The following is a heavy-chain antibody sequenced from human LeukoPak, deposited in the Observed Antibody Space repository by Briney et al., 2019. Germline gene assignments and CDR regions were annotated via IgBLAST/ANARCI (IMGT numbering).Heavy chain of an antibody. CDR3: ARDLSRSGLGYFDY. CDR1: GGSFSGYY. J-gene: IGHJ4*02. D-gene: IGHD6-6*01. V-gene: IGHV4-34*01. CDR2: IYYSGST. Sequence: SETLSLTCAVYGGSFSGYYWSWIRQPPGKGLEWIGSIYYSGSTYYNPSLKSRVTISVDTSKNQFSLKLSSVTAADTAVYYCARDLSRSGLGYFDYWGQGTLVTVSS.